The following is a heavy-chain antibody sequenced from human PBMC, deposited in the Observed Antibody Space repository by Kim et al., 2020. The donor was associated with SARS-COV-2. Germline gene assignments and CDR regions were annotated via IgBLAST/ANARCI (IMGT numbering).Heavy chain of an antibody. CDR2: ISWDGGST. Sequence: GGSLRLSCAASGFTFDDYTMHWVRQAPGKGLEWVSLISWDGGSTYYADSVKGRFTISRDNSKNSLYLQMNSLRTEDTALYYCAKDAGYFGELLYAAFDIWGQGTMVTVSS. CDR1: GFTFDDYT. CDR3: AKDAGYFGELLYAAFDI. V-gene: IGHV3-43*01. D-gene: IGHD3-10*01. J-gene: IGHJ3*02.